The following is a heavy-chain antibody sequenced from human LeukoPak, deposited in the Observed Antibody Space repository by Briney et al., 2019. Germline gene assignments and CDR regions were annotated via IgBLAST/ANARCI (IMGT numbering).Heavy chain of an antibody. Sequence: KPSETLSLTCAVYGGSFSGYYWSWIRQPPGKGLEWIGEINHSGSTNYNPSLKSRVTISVDTSKNQFSLKLSSVTAADTAVYYCARRARKGYYGSGSYYLGYWGQGTPVTVSS. CDR3: ARRARKGYYGSGSYYLGY. J-gene: IGHJ4*02. D-gene: IGHD3-10*01. V-gene: IGHV4-34*01. CDR1: GGSFSGYY. CDR2: INHSGST.